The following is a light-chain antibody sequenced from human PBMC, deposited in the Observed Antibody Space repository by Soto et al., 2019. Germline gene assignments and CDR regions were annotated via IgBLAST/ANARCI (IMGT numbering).Light chain of an antibody. CDR3: QQRSNWPPIT. CDR1: QSVSSY. J-gene: IGKJ5*01. CDR2: DAS. Sequence: EIVLTQSPATLSLSPGERATLSCRASQSVSSYLAWYQQKPGQAPRLLIYDASNRATGIPARFSGSGSGTVFTLAISSLERVNFAVYYCQQRSNWPPITFGQGTRLEI. V-gene: IGKV3-11*01.